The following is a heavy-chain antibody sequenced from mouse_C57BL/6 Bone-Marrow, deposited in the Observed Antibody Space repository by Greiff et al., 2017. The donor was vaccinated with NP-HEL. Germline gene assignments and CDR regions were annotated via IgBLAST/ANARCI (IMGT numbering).Heavy chain of an antibody. CDR3: ARAPLYYGSSYNDY. D-gene: IGHD1-1*01. CDR2: IHPNSGST. Sequence: QVQLQQPGAELVKPGASVKLSCKASGYTFTSYWMHWVKQRPGQGLEWIGMIHPNSGSTNYNEKFKSKATLTVDKSSSTAYMQLSSLTSEDSAVYYGARAPLYYGSSYNDYWGQGTTLTVSS. J-gene: IGHJ2*01. V-gene: IGHV1-64*01. CDR1: GYTFTSYW.